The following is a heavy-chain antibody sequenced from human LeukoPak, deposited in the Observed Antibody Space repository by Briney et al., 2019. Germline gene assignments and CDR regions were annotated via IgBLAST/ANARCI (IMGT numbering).Heavy chain of an antibody. D-gene: IGHD1-26*01. CDR3: ARDSGNYRFDY. V-gene: IGHV4-59*01. CDR2: YYYSGST. Sequence: SETLSLTCTVSGGSISRNHWSWVRQPPGKGLEWIAFYYYSGSTSYNPSLQGRVTMSVDTSKSHLSLELTSVTAADTAVYYCARDSGNYRFDYWGQGTLVIVSS. J-gene: IGHJ4*02. CDR1: GGSISRNH.